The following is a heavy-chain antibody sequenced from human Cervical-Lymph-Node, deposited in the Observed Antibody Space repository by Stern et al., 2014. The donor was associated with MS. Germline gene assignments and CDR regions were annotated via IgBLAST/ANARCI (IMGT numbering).Heavy chain of an antibody. CDR2: INRDGITT. CDR1: GFTFSNSW. V-gene: IGHV3-74*01. D-gene: IGHD3-10*01. CDR3: TILSGPFDH. J-gene: IGHJ4*02. Sequence: EVQLVESGGGLVQPGGSLRLSCAASGFTFSNSWMHWVRQAPGMGLVWFSRINRDGITTTYADSVKGRFTISRDNAKNTLYLQMSSLRAEDTAVYYCTILSGPFDHWGQGTLVTVSS.